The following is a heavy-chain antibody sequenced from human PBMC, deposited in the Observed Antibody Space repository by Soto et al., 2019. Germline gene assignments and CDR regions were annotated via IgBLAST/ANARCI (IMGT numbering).Heavy chain of an antibody. J-gene: IGHJ5*02. CDR1: GGTFSSYA. CDR3: ARAYSSPGWFDP. CDR2: IIPIFGTA. D-gene: IGHD6-13*01. Sequence: VKVSCKASGGTFSSYAISWVRQAPGQGLEWMGGIIPIFGTANYAQKFQGRVTITADKSTSTAYMELSSLRSEDTAVYYCARAYSSPGWFDPWGQGTLVTVSS. V-gene: IGHV1-69*06.